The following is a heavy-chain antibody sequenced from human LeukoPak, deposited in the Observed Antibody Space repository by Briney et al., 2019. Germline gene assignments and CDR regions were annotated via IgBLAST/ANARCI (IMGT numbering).Heavy chain of an antibody. CDR1: GGSFNGYY. D-gene: IGHD5/OR15-5a*01. CDR3: ARGRSLRPYYFYYYLDV. Sequence: SETLSLTCAVYGGSFNGYYWTWIRQPPGKGLEWIGEINRSGSTNYNPSLKSRVSISVDTSKNQFFLNVSSVTAADTAVYYCARGRSLRPYYFYYYLDVWGKETTVTVS. V-gene: IGHV4-34*01. CDR2: INRSGST. J-gene: IGHJ6*03.